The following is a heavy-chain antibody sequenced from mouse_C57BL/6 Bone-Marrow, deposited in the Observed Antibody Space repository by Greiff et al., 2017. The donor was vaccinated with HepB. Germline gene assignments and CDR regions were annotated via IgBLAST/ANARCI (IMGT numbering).Heavy chain of an antibody. J-gene: IGHJ3*01. Sequence: QVQLQQPGAELVMPGASVKLSCKASGYTFTSYWMHWVKQRPGQGLEWIGEIDPSDSYTNYTQKFKGKSTLTVDKSSSTAYMQLSSLTSEDSAVYYCARGTAYWGQGTLVTVSA. V-gene: IGHV1-69*01. CDR2: IDPSDSYT. CDR3: ARGTAY. CDR1: GYTFTSYW. D-gene: IGHD3-3*01.